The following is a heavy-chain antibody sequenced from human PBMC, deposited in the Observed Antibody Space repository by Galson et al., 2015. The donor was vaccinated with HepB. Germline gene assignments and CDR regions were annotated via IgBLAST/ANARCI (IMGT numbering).Heavy chain of an antibody. Sequence: SLRLSCAVSGFTFSDYYMSWIRQAPGKGLEWVPYISSRASAIYYADSVKGRFTISRDNAKNSLFLQMNSLRADDTAVYYCARVETGAGEGCFDYWGQGTLVTVSS. J-gene: IGHJ4*02. CDR2: ISSRASAI. CDR3: ARVETGAGEGCFDY. CDR1: GFTFSDYY. V-gene: IGHV3-11*01. D-gene: IGHD6-13*01.